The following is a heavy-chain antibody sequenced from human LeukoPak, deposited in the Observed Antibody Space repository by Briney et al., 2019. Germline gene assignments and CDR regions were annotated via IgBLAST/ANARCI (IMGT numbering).Heavy chain of an antibody. J-gene: IGHJ4*02. Sequence: PSETLSLTCAVYGGSFSGYYWSWIRQPPGKGLEWIGEINHSGSTNYNPSLKSRVTISVDTSKNQFSLRLSSVTAADTAVYYCARRGTAYCRGGNCYSDKYFDYWGQGTQVTVSS. CDR2: INHSGST. CDR1: GGSFSGYY. D-gene: IGHD2-15*01. V-gene: IGHV4-34*01. CDR3: ARRGTAYCRGGNCYSDKYFDY.